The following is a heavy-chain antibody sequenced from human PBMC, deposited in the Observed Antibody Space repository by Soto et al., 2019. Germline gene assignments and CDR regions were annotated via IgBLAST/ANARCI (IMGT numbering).Heavy chain of an antibody. CDR2: ISSNIDTT. V-gene: IGHV3-48*02. D-gene: IGHD2-21*02. CDR1: GFRFSDHS. CDR3: ARLPKGSLVTA. J-gene: IGHJ4*02. Sequence: LVESGGDLVYPGGSLRLSCVASGFRFSDHSMNWVRQAPGKGLQWISYISSNIDTTYYADSVKGRFTVYRDNAKNALFLQMNSLRDDDTATYYCARLPKGSLVTAWGQGARVTVSS.